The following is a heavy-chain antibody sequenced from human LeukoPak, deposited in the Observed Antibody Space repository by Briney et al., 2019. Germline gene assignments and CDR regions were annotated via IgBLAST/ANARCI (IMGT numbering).Heavy chain of an antibody. Sequence: SETLSLTCTVSGGSISSYYWSWIRQPPGKGLEWIGYIYYRGTTKYNPSLKSRVTIAVDTSKNQLSLKRTSVTAADTAVYYCARDTPPNALDYWGQGTLVTVSS. CDR2: IYYRGTT. J-gene: IGHJ4*02. CDR3: ARDTPPNALDY. V-gene: IGHV4-59*01. CDR1: GGSISSYY. D-gene: IGHD2-2*01.